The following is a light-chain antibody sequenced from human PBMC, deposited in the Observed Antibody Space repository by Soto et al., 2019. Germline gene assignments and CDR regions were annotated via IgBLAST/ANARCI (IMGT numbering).Light chain of an antibody. CDR1: SGHSNYA. Sequence: QAVVTQSPSASASLGASVKLTCTLSSGHSNYAIAWHQQQPEKGPRYLMKLNSDGSHSKGDGIPDRFSGSSSWAERYLTIYGPQYEDEADYHCHSRVTGIYVFGTGTQRTVL. V-gene: IGLV4-69*01. CDR2: LNSDGSH. J-gene: IGLJ1*01. CDR3: HSRVTGIYV.